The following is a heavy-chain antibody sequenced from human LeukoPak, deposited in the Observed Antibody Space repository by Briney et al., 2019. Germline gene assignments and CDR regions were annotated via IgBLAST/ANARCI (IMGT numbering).Heavy chain of an antibody. Sequence: SETLSLTCTVSGGSISSGSYYWSWIRQPAGKRLEWIGHIYRSGSTNYNPSLKSRVTISVDTSKNQFSLKLSSVTAADTAVYYCARHRYYFDYWGQGTLVTVSS. CDR2: IYRSGST. CDR3: ARHRYYFDY. V-gene: IGHV4-61*09. J-gene: IGHJ4*02. CDR1: GGSISSGSYY.